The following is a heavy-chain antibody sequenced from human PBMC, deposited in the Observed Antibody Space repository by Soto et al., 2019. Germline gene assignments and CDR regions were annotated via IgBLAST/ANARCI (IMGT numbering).Heavy chain of an antibody. CDR3: ARGLSFRGDFDG. D-gene: IGHD2-21*02. CDR1: GGSISSSSW. J-gene: IGHJ3*01. V-gene: IGHV4-4*02. Sequence: HLQESAPGLVKPSGTLSLTCDVSGGSISSSSWWTWVRQSPGKGLEWIGEIYHAGSPNYNPSYQSRATILADKSKNHFSLRLSSVTAADTAIYYCARGLSFRGDFDGCGQGTTVTVSS. CDR2: IYHAGSP.